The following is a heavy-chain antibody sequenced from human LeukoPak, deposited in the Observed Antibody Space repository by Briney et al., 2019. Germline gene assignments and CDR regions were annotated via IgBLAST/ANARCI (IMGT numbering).Heavy chain of an antibody. CDR2: IYYSGST. J-gene: IGHJ4*02. CDR3: ARDYAAMDARIFDY. V-gene: IGHV4-31*03. CDR1: GGSISSGGYY. Sequence: SVTLSLTCTVSGGSISSGGYYWSWIRQHPGKGLEWIGYIYYSGSTYYNPSLKSRVTISVDTSKNQFSLKLSSVTAADTAVYYCARDYAAMDARIFDYWGQGTLVTVSS. D-gene: IGHD5-18*01.